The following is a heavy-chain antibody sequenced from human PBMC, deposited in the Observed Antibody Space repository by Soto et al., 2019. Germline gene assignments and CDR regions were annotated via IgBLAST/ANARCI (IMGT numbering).Heavy chain of an antibody. V-gene: IGHV4-59*01. CDR1: GCSISSYY. J-gene: IGHJ6*03. D-gene: IGHD2-2*01. CDR2: IYYSGST. Sequence: PSETVSLTCTVSGCSISSYYWSWIRQPPGKGLEWIGYIYYSGSTNYNPSLKSRVTISVDTSKNQFSLRLSSVTAADTAVYYCAGPGAVVPAADYYYYYMDVWGKGTTVTVSS. CDR3: AGPGAVVPAADYYYYYMDV.